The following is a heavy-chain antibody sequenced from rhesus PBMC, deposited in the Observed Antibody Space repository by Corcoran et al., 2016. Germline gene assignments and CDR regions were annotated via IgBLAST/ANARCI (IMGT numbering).Heavy chain of an antibody. J-gene: IGHJ4*01. CDR1: GGSISSSY. D-gene: IGHD5-42*01. CDR2: IYGSGSGT. Sequence: QLQLQESGPGPVKPSETLSVTCAVSGGSISSSYWSWIRQAPGKGLEWIGRIYGSGSGTNYNPSLKSRVTLSVDTSKNQLSLKLSSVTAADTAVYYCARQGYSGYSAFDYWGQGVLVTVSS. V-gene: IGHV4-169*01. CDR3: ARQGYSGYSAFDY.